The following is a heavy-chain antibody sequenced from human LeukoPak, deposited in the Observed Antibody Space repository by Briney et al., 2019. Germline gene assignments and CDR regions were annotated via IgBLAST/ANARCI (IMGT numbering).Heavy chain of an antibody. CDR3: ARDTATRYFRGWYDAFDI. Sequence: GGSLRLSCAASGFTFSSYGMHWVRQAPGKGLEWVAVISYDGSNKYYADSVKGRFTISRDNSKNTLYLQMNSLRAEDTAVYYCARDTATRYFRGWYDAFDIWGQGTMVTVSS. D-gene: IGHD6-19*01. V-gene: IGHV3-30*03. CDR2: ISYDGSNK. CDR1: GFTFSSYG. J-gene: IGHJ3*02.